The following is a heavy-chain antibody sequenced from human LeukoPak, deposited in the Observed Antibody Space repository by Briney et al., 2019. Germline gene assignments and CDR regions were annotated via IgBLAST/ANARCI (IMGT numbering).Heavy chain of an antibody. CDR1: AYTFNFYY. J-gene: IGHJ4*02. CDR3: ARDQGGGATNFDY. D-gene: IGHD1-26*01. CDR2: TNPNSGGT. Sequence: ASVTVSFTASAYTFNFYYIHWVRQPPAPGLELMGWTNPNSGGTNYAQNFQGRVTLTRDTSISTVYMELSRLTSDDTAVYYCARDQGGGATNFDYGGEGTLVSVFS. V-gene: IGHV1-2*02.